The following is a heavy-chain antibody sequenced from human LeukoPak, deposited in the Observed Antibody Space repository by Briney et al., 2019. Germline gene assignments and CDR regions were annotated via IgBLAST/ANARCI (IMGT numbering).Heavy chain of an antibody. J-gene: IGHJ6*02. CDR1: GGTFSSYA. Sequence: ASAKVSCKASGGTFSSYAISWVRQAPGQGLEWMGRIIPIFGIANYAQKFQGRVTITADKSTSTAYMELSSLRSEDTAVYYCARDMTVTTSSDYYYGMDVWGQGTTVTVSS. D-gene: IGHD4-17*01. CDR3: ARDMTVTTSSDYYYGMDV. V-gene: IGHV1-69*04. CDR2: IIPIFGIA.